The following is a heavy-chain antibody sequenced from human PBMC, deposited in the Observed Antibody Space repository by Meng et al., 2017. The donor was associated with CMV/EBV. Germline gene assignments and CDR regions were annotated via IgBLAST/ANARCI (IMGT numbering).Heavy chain of an antibody. CDR3: ARDSAVAGVVDY. CDR2: IYYSGST. CDR1: GGSISSSSYY. J-gene: IGHJ4*02. Sequence: LQLQGSGPGLVKPSGTLALTCTVSGGSISSSSYYWGWIRQPPGKGLEWIGSIYYSGSTYYNPSLKSRVTISVDTSKNQFSLKLSSVTAADTAVYYCARDSAVAGVVDYWGQGTLVTVSS. V-gene: IGHV4-39*07. D-gene: IGHD6-19*01.